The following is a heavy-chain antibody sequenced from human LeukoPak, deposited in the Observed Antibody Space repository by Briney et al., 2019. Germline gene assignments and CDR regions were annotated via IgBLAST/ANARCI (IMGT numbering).Heavy chain of an antibody. CDR2: IFYSGST. J-gene: IGHJ3*01. Sequence: SETVSLTCTVSSGSISTSNYYWGWVRQPPGKALEWIGNIFYSGSTYYSPSLKSRVTISLDTSRNQFSLKLNSVTAADTAVYYCAKPSNYYGSATDAFDFWGQGTMVTVSS. CDR3: AKPSNYYGSATDAFDF. CDR1: SGSISTSNYY. V-gene: IGHV4-39*07. D-gene: IGHD3-10*01.